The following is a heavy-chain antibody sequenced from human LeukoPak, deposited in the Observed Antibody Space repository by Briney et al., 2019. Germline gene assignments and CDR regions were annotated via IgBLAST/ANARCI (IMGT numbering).Heavy chain of an antibody. D-gene: IGHD3-10*01. CDR2: ISYDGSNK. CDR1: GFTFSSYG. V-gene: IGHV3-30*03. Sequence: GGSLRLSCAASGFTFSSYGMHWVRQAPGKGLEWVAVISYDGSNKYYADSVKGRFTISRDNSKNTLYLQMNSLRAEDTAVYYCARDYYGSGSYTPYWGQGTLVTVSS. CDR3: ARDYYGSGSYTPY. J-gene: IGHJ4*02.